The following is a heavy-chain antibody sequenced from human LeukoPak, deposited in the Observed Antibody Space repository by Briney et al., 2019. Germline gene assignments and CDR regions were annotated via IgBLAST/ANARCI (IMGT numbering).Heavy chain of an antibody. D-gene: IGHD3-9*01. CDR1: GYTFTAYY. CDR2: IDPDNGGT. J-gene: IGHJ4*02. Sequence: ASVKVSCKASGYTFTAYYIHWVRQAPGQGLEWMGSIDPDNGGTKYAEKFQGRVTMTRDTSISTAYMELSGLRSDDTAVYYCARDDILNGYSDYWGQGSLVTVSS. CDR3: ARDDILNGYSDY. V-gene: IGHV1-2*02.